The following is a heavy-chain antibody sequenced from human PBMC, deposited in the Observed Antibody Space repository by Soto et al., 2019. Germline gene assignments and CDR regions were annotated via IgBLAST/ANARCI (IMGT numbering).Heavy chain of an antibody. J-gene: IGHJ4*02. Sequence: PSETLSLTCTVSGGSISSYYWSWIRQPPGKGLEWIGYIYYSGSTNYNPSLKSRVTISVDTSKNQFSLKLSSVTAADTAVYYCARDSTYGVLDYWGQGTLVTVSS. CDR1: GGSISSYY. V-gene: IGHV4-59*01. CDR2: IYYSGST. D-gene: IGHD3-3*01. CDR3: ARDSTYGVLDY.